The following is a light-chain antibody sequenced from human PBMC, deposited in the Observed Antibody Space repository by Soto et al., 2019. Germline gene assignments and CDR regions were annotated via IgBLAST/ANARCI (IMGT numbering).Light chain of an antibody. J-gene: IGKJ4*01. Sequence: DIQMTQSPSSLSASVGDRVTITCQASQDISKYVNWYQQKPGKAPKLLIYAASNLQSGVPPRFSGSGSGTDFTLTISSLQPEDFTTYYCQQSYGIPRTFGGGTKVDIK. CDR1: QDISKY. V-gene: IGKV1-39*01. CDR2: AAS. CDR3: QQSYGIPRT.